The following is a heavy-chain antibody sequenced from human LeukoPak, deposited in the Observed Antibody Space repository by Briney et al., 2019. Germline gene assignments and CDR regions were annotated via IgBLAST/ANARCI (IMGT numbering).Heavy chain of an antibody. D-gene: IGHD3-3*01. J-gene: IGHJ4*02. CDR3: ARVPRRGYYDFWSGYSLFDY. CDR2: INPNSGST. CDR1: GYTFTGYY. V-gene: IGHV1-2*02. Sequence: GASVKVSCKASGYTFTGYYMHWVRQAPGQGLEWMGWINPNSGSTNYAQKFQGRVTMTRDTSISTAYMELSRLRSDDTAVYYCARVPRRGYYDFWSGYSLFDYWGQGTLVTVPS.